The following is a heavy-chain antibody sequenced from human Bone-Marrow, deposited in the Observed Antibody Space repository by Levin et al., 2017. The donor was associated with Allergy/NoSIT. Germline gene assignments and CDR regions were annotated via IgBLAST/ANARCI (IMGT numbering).Heavy chain of an antibody. Sequence: GESLKISCAASGFTFSSYSMNWVRQAPGKGLEWVSSISSSSSYIYYADSVKGRFTISRDNAKNSLYLQMNSLRAEDTAVYYCARVAVGFGFDPWGQGTLVTVSS. V-gene: IGHV3-21*01. CDR2: ISSSSSYI. J-gene: IGHJ5*02. CDR1: GFTFSSYS. CDR3: ARVAVGFGFDP.